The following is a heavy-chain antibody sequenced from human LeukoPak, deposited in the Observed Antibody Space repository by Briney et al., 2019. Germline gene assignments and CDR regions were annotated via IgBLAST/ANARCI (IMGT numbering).Heavy chain of an antibody. CDR2: FDPEDGET. V-gene: IGHV1-24*01. J-gene: IGHJ5*02. CDR3: ATQFFTMVRGVISLDWFDP. Sequence: VASVKVSCKVSGYTLTELSMHWVRQAPGKGLEWMGGFDPEDGETIYAQKFQGRVTMTEDTSTDTAYMELSSLRSEDTAVYYCATQFFTMVRGVISLDWFDPWGQGTLVTVSS. D-gene: IGHD3-10*01. CDR1: GYTLTELS.